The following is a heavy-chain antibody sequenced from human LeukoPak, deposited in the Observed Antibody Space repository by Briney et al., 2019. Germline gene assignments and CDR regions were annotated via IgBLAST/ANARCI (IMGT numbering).Heavy chain of an antibody. CDR2: FHWNGGST. J-gene: IGHJ4*02. CDR3: ARLNIVGAYPLFDY. CDR1: GFTLDDYG. V-gene: IGHV3-20*04. Sequence: GVLRLSCAASGFTLDDYGMSWVRQAPGKGLEWVSGFHWNGGSTGYADSVRGRFTISRDNARNSLYLQMNSLRAEDTAAYYCARLNIVGAYPLFDYWGQGTLVTVSS. D-gene: IGHD1-26*01.